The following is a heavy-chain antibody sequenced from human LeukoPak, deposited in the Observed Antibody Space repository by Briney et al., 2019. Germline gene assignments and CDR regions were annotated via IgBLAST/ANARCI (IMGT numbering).Heavy chain of an antibody. Sequence: ASVKVSCKASGGTFSSYAISWVRQAPGQGLEWMGGIIPIFGTANYAQKFQGRVTITADKSTSTAHMELSSLRSEDTAVYYCAASIAAAGTGYFDYWGQGTLVTVSS. J-gene: IGHJ4*02. CDR3: AASIAAAGTGYFDY. V-gene: IGHV1-69*06. CDR2: IIPIFGTA. CDR1: GGTFSSYA. D-gene: IGHD6-13*01.